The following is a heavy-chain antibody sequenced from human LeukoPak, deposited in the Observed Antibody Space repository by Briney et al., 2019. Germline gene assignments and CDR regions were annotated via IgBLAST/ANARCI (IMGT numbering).Heavy chain of an antibody. CDR1: GFTFSSYA. Sequence: GGSLRLSCEGSGFTFSSYAMSWVRQAPGKGLEWVSAISGSGGSTYYADSVKGRFTISRDNSKNTLYLQVNSLRAEDTAIYYCAKDATTVVTPQYFDYWGQGTLVTVSS. CDR2: ISGSGGST. V-gene: IGHV3-23*01. CDR3: AKDATTVVTPQYFDY. D-gene: IGHD4-23*01. J-gene: IGHJ4*02.